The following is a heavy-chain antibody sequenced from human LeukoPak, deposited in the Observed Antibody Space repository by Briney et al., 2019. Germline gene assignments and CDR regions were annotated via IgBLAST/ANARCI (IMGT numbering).Heavy chain of an antibody. CDR2: ISGSGGST. CDR3: AKDSAKKYDDY. V-gene: IGHV3-23*01. D-gene: IGHD2/OR15-2a*01. CDR1: GFTFSNYG. J-gene: IGHJ4*02. Sequence: PRGSLRLSCAASGFTFSNYGMSWVRQAPGKGLEWVSAISGSGGSTYYADSVKGRFTISRDNSKTTLFLQMHSLRAEDTAVYYCAKDSAKKYDDYWGQGTLVTVSS.